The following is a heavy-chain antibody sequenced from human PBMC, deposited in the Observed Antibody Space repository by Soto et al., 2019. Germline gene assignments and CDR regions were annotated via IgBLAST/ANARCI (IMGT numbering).Heavy chain of an antibody. D-gene: IGHD3-16*02. CDR3: AKNQERELPRVIEF. CDR1: GLTFSNYA. Sequence: EVRLLESGGGLVKPGGSLRLSCATSGLTFSNYAMSWVRQAPGGGLERVSSMSGSSSNTDYADSVRGQFTISRDRTKNTLDLHMSRLRAEDTGLYYSAKNQERELPRVIEFWGQVTLDSVAS. CDR2: MSGSSSNT. V-gene: IGHV3-23*01. J-gene: IGHJ4*02.